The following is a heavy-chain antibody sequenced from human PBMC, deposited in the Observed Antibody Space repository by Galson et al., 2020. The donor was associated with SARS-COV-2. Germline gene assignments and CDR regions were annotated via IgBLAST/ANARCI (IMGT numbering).Heavy chain of an antibody. CDR2: INHSGST. V-gene: IGHV4-34*01. D-gene: IGHD3-3*01. CDR3: ARSLGGYYGKYYYYYYGMDV. Sequence: SETLSLTCAVYGGSFSGYYWSWIRQPPGKGLEWIGEINHSGSTNYNPSLKSRVTISVDTSKNQFSLKLSSVTAADTAVYYCARSLGGYYGKYYYYYYGMDVWGQGTTVTVSS. J-gene: IGHJ6*02. CDR1: GGSFSGYY.